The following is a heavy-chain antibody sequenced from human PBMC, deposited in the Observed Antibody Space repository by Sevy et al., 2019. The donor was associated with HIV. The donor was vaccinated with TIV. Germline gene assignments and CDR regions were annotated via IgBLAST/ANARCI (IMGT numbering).Heavy chain of an antibody. V-gene: IGHV3-7*01. D-gene: IGHD3-16*01. J-gene: IGHJ4*02. CDR1: GFSFSANW. CDR2: IKGDGSDK. Sequence: GGSLRLSCAASGFSFSANWMNWVRQAPGKGLEWVANIKGDGSDKHYVDSVEGRFTISRDNTKKVLDLQMNSLRVEDTAVYYCAHETFGRFESWGQGTLVTVSS. CDR3: AHETFGRFES.